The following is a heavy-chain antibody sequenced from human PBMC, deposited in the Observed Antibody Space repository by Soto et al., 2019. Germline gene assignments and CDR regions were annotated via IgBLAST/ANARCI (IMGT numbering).Heavy chain of an antibody. CDR3: ARDGPYSSGWSTFDY. CDR2: IYHSGST. J-gene: IGHJ4*02. CDR1: GGSISSSNW. D-gene: IGHD6-19*01. Sequence: QVQLQESGPGLVKPSGTLSLTCAVSGGSISSSNWWSWVRQPPGKGLEWIGEIYHSGSTNYNPSLKSRVTISVDKSKNQFSLKLSSVTAADTAVYYRARDGPYSSGWSTFDYWGQGTLVTVSS. V-gene: IGHV4-4*02.